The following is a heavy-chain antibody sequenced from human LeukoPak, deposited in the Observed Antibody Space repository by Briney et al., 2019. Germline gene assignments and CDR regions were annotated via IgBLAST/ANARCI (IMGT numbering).Heavy chain of an antibody. CDR2: IYTGGTT. CDR3: ARDWKTNSFDY. Sequence: GGSLRLSCAASGFTVSTIYMSWVRQAPGKGLEWVSVIYTGGTTYYTDSVKGRFTISRDNSKNTLYLQMNSLRAGDAAIYYCARDWKTNSFDYWGQGTLVTVSS. CDR1: GFTVSTIY. D-gene: IGHD1-1*01. J-gene: IGHJ4*02. V-gene: IGHV3-53*01.